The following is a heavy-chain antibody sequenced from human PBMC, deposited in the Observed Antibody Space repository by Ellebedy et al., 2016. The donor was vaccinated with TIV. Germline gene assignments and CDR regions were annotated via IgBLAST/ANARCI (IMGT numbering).Heavy chain of an antibody. J-gene: IGHJ6*02. D-gene: IGHD3-10*01. Sequence: AASVKVSCKASGYTFISYGISWVRQAPGQGLEWMGWISAYNGNTNYAQKLQGRVTMTTDTSTSTAYMELRSLRSDDTAVYYCARGFRYGSGSYFYGYGMDVWGQGTTVTVSS. V-gene: IGHV1-18*01. CDR3: ARGFRYGSGSYFYGYGMDV. CDR1: GYTFISYG. CDR2: ISAYNGNT.